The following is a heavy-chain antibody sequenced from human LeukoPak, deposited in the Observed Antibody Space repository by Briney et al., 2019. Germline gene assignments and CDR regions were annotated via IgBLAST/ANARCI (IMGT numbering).Heavy chain of an antibody. CDR2: IYHSGST. Sequence: SETLSLTCTVSGYSISSGYYWGWIRQPPGKGLEWIGSIYHSGSTYYNPSLKSRVTISVDTSKNQFSLKLSSVTAADTAVYYCARVGIQLWLPFGYWGQGTLVTVSS. D-gene: IGHD5-18*01. V-gene: IGHV4-38-2*02. CDR3: ARVGIQLWLPFGY. J-gene: IGHJ4*02. CDR1: GYSISSGYY.